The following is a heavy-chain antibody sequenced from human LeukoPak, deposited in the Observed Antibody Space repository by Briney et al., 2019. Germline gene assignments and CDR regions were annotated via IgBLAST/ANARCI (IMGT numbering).Heavy chain of an antibody. Sequence: GGSLRLFCAASGFTFSSYGMHWVRQAPGKGLEWVAVISYDGSNKYYADSVKGRFTISRDNSKNTLYLQMNSLRAEDTAVYYCAKDSGWYDYFDYWGQGTLVTVSS. CDR2: ISYDGSNK. V-gene: IGHV3-30*18. CDR1: GFTFSSYG. D-gene: IGHD6-19*01. J-gene: IGHJ4*02. CDR3: AKDSGWYDYFDY.